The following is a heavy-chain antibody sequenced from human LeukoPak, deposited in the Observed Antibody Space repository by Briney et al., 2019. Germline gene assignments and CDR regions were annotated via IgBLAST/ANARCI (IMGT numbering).Heavy chain of an antibody. V-gene: IGHV1-69*04. D-gene: IGHD2-15*01. J-gene: IGHJ5*02. Sequence: GASVKVSCKASGYTFTSYYMHWVRQAPGQGLEWMGRIIPILGIANYAQKFQGRVTITADKSTSTAYMELSSLRSEDTAVYYCARDTSHYCSGGSCYLNWFDPWGQGTLVTVSS. CDR2: IIPILGIA. CDR1: GYTFTSYY. CDR3: ARDTSHYCSGGSCYLNWFDP.